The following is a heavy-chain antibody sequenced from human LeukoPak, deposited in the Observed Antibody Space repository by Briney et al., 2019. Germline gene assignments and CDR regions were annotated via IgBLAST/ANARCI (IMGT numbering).Heavy chain of an antibody. CDR3: AKDSIVLMVYDY. D-gene: IGHD2-8*01. CDR2: ISGSGGST. Sequence: GGSLRLSCAASGFTFSSYAMSWVRQAPGKGLEWVSAISGSGGSTYYADSVKGRFTISRDNSKNTLYPQMNSLRAQDTAVYYCAKDSIVLMVYDYWGQGTLVTVSS. J-gene: IGHJ4*02. V-gene: IGHV3-23*01. CDR1: GFTFSSYA.